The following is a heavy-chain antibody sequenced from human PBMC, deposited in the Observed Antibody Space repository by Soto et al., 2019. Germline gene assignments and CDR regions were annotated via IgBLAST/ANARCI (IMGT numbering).Heavy chain of an antibody. Sequence: PVGSLRLSCAASGFTFNSYAMSWVRQAPGEGLEWVSGISASGGRTYYADSVKGRFTISRDNSKNTMYLQMNSLRVEDTAVYKCAKDWDLLRAFDLWGQGTMVTVSS. V-gene: IGHV3-23*01. D-gene: IGHD1-26*01. CDR1: GFTFNSYA. CDR2: ISASGGRT. J-gene: IGHJ3*01. CDR3: AKDWDLLRAFDL.